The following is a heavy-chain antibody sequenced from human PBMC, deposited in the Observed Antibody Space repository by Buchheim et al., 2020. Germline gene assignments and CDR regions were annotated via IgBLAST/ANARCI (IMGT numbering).Heavy chain of an antibody. J-gene: IGHJ6*02. Sequence: QVQLVQSGAEVKKPGSSVQVSCKASGGTFSSYAISWVRPAPGQGLEWMGRIIPILGIANSAQKFQGRVTITADKSTSTASMELSSLRSEDTAVYYCARYYDFWSGYTTYYYYGMDVWGQGTT. D-gene: IGHD3-3*01. V-gene: IGHV1-69*04. CDR1: GGTFSSYA. CDR3: ARYYDFWSGYTTYYYYGMDV. CDR2: IIPILGIA.